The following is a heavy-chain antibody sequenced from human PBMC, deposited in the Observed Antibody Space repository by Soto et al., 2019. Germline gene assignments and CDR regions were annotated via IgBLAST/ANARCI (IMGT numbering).Heavy chain of an antibody. V-gene: IGHV1-8*01. J-gene: IGHJ6*02. Sequence: QVQLVQSGAEAKKPGASVKVSCKASGYTFATFDINWVRQATGQGLEWMGWMSPKNGNTGYAQNFQGRVTMTRDTSISTAYMELSSLTSEDKAVYYCARGVDAGMDVWGQGIMFTVSS. D-gene: IGHD1-1*01. CDR2: MSPKNGNT. CDR3: ARGVDAGMDV. CDR1: GYTFATFD.